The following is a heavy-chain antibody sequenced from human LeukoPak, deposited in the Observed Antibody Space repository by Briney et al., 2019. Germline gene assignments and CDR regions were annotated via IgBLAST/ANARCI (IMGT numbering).Heavy chain of an antibody. CDR2: ISSSSGYI. D-gene: IGHD2-2*01. J-gene: IGHJ4*02. V-gene: IGHV3-21*01. CDR3: AREPVPAAMNY. CDR1: GFTFSSYS. Sequence: GGSLRLSCAASGFTFSSYSMNWVRQAPGKGLEWVSSISSSSGYIYYADSVKGRFTISRDNAKNSLYLQMNSLRAEDTAVYYCAREPVPAAMNYWGQGTLVTVSS.